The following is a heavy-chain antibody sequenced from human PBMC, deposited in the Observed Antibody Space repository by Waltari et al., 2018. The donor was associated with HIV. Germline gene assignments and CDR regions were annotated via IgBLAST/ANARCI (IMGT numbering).Heavy chain of an antibody. V-gene: IGHV1-18*01. J-gene: IGHJ5*02. Sequence: QVQLVQSGGEEKNPGASVKVSCKASGYTFTSHGISWVRQAPGQGLEWMGWISAYSDNTYYKQKFQGRVTMTTDKSTNTAYMELRSLRSDDTAVYYCARDTGGWANWFDPWGQGTLVVVSS. CDR3: ARDTGGWANWFDP. CDR1: GYTFTSHG. D-gene: IGHD6-19*01. CDR2: ISAYSDNT.